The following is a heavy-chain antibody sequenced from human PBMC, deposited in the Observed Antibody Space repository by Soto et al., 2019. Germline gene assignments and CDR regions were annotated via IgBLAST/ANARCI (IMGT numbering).Heavy chain of an antibody. V-gene: IGHV2-5*02. D-gene: IGHD3-10*01. CDR2: IYWDNDK. CDR1: GFSLSTTGVG. Sequence: QITLKESGPTLVKPTQTLTLTCSFSGFSLSTTGVGVGWIRQSPGKALEWLAIIYWDNDKRYSPSLKSRVTXXXXXXXXXXXXXXTNMXPXXXXXYYCARSLWFGELHWGQGALVTVSS. CDR3: ARSLWFGELH. J-gene: IGHJ4*02.